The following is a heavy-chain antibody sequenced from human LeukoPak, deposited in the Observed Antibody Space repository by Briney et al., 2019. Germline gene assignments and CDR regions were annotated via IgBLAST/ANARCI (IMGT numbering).Heavy chain of an antibody. CDR1: GFTFSRYA. J-gene: IGHJ6*02. CDR2: ISGSGGSA. Sequence: GGSLRLSCAASGFTFSRYAMSWVRQAPGKGLEWVSAISGSGGSAYYADSVKGRFTISRDNSKNTLYLQMNSLRAEDTAVYYCAKDLYSYGPSSYYYGMDVWGQGTTVTVSS. D-gene: IGHD5-18*01. V-gene: IGHV3-23*01. CDR3: AKDLYSYGPSSYYYGMDV.